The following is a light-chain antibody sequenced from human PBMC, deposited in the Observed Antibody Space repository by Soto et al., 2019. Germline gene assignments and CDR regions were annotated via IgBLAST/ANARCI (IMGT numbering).Light chain of an antibody. V-gene: IGKV1-17*03. Sequence: TLMHQSPSAMSATVGDSVNITCRASQGISNYLAWFQLKPGKVPKRLMYAASTLESGVPSRFSGNGSGTEFTLTISGLQPDDFASYYCQQYNSYSGMFGQGTKVDIK. CDR3: QQYNSYSGM. CDR1: QGISNY. CDR2: AAS. J-gene: IGKJ1*01.